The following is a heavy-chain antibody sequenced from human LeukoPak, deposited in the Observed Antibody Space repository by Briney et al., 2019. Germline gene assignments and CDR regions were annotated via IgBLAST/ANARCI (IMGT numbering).Heavy chain of an antibody. J-gene: IGHJ4*02. D-gene: IGHD2-15*01. Sequence: GGSLRLSCVASGFSFSSYGMHWVRQAPGKGLEWVAYIRYDGINEYYADSVKGRFTISRDLSKNTLFLQMNSLRAEDTAVYYCANGGLASGGSLGGYFDYWGQGSLVTVSS. CDR2: IRYDGINE. CDR3: ANGGLASGGSLGGYFDY. V-gene: IGHV3-30*02. CDR1: GFSFSSYG.